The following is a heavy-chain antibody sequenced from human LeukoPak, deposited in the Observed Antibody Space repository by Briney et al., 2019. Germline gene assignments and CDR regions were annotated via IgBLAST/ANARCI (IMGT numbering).Heavy chain of an antibody. CDR3: ARAGDCSSTSCKYYYYMDV. CDR1: GGTFSSYA. V-gene: IGHV1-69*13. CDR2: IIPIFGTA. D-gene: IGHD2-2*01. Sequence: SVKVSCKASGGTFSSYAISWVRQAPGQGLEWMGGIIPIFGTANYAQKFQGRVTITADESTSTAYMELSSLRSEDTAVYYCARAGDCSSTSCKYYYYMDVWGKGTTVTVSS. J-gene: IGHJ6*03.